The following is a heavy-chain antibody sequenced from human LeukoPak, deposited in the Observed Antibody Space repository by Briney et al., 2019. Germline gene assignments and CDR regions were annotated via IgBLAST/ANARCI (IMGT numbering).Heavy chain of an antibody. CDR3: ARDRYYDFWSGYGPGYYYGMDV. CDR2: ISAYNGNA. Sequence: ASVKVSCKASGYTFTSYGISWVRQAPGQGLEWMGWISAYNGNANYAQKLQGRVTMTTDTSTSTAYMELRSLRSDDTAVYYCARDRYYDFWSGYGPGYYYGMDVWGQGTTVTVSS. J-gene: IGHJ6*02. D-gene: IGHD3-3*01. CDR1: GYTFTSYG. V-gene: IGHV1-18*01.